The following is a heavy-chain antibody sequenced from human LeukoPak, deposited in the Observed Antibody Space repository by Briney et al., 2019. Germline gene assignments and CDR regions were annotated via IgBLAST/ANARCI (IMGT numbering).Heavy chain of an antibody. Sequence: GGSLRLSCVASGFSFRRYGMGWVRQSPEKGLEWVSAISGSGALSSGGGTTYYADSVKGRFTISRDNAKNSLSLQMNSLRAEDTAVYYCARSDGYWGQGTLVTVSS. CDR2: ISGSGALSSGGGTT. V-gene: IGHV3-23*01. J-gene: IGHJ4*02. CDR1: GFSFRRYG. CDR3: ARSDGY. D-gene: IGHD5-24*01.